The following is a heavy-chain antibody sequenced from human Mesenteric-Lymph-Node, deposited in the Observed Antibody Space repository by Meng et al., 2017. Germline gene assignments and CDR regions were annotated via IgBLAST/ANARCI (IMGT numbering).Heavy chain of an antibody. Sequence: VQLVQSGAEVKKPGASVKASCKAAGYTFTGYYMHWLRQAPGQGLEWVGRITPSSGGTTYAQKFQGRVTMTRDTSISTAYMELSSLRSDDAAIYYCVRANLGSADYWGQGTLVTSPQ. CDR1: GYTFTGYY. CDR2: ITPSSGGT. V-gene: IGHV1-2*06. D-gene: IGHD7-27*01. CDR3: VRANLGSADY. J-gene: IGHJ4*02.